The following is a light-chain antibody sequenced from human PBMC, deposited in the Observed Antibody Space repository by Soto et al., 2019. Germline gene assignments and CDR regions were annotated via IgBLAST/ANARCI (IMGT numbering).Light chain of an antibody. CDR2: DVN. CDR3: GSFTINNPDV. CDR1: SSDGGFSNF. V-gene: IGLV2-14*01. J-gene: IGLJ1*01. Sequence: QSALTQPASVSGSPGQSITISCTGTSSDGGFSNFVFWYQQHPGKAPKLMISDVNNRPPGVSHRFSGSRSGNTASLTISGLQADDEADYHCGSFTINNPDVFGPGTKLTVL.